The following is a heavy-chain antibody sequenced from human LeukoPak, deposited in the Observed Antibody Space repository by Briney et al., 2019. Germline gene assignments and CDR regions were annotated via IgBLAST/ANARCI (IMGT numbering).Heavy chain of an antibody. V-gene: IGHV6-1*01. Sequence: SQTLSLTCAISGDSVSTNSVTWNWIRQSPSRGLEWLGRTYFTSKWYNDYAVSVKSRITISPDTSNNQFSLHLNSVTPEDTAVYYCARGKSGSYGLEDYLGHGTLVTVSS. J-gene: IGHJ4*01. CDR3: ARGKSGSYGLEDY. D-gene: IGHD1-26*01. CDR2: TYFTSKWYN. CDR1: GDSVSTNSVT.